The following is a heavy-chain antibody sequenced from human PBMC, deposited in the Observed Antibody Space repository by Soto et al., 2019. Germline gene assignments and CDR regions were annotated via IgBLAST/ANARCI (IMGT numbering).Heavy chain of an antibody. J-gene: IGHJ4*02. V-gene: IGHV4-34*01. Sequence: SETLSLTCAVYGGSFSGYYWSWIRQPPGKGLEWIGEINHSGSTNYNPSLKSRVTISVDTSKNQFSLKLSSVTAADTAVYYCARPGNYGSGSYLYYLDYWGQGTLVTVSS. CDR1: GGSFSGYY. CDR3: ARPGNYGSGSYLYYLDY. CDR2: INHSGST. D-gene: IGHD3-10*01.